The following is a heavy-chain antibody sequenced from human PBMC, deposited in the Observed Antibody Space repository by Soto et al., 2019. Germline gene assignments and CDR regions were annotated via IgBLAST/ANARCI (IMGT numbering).Heavy chain of an antibody. CDR2: IYHSGST. CDR1: GCSISSGGYA. CDR3: ARYCSGGSCSIY. J-gene: IGHJ4*02. Sequence: SETLSLTCAVSGCSISSGGYAWSWIRQPPGKGLGWIGYIYHSGSTYYNPSLKSRVTISVDRSKNQFSLKLSSVTAADTAVYYCARYCSGGSCSIYWGQGTLVTVSS. D-gene: IGHD2-15*01. V-gene: IGHV4-30-2*01.